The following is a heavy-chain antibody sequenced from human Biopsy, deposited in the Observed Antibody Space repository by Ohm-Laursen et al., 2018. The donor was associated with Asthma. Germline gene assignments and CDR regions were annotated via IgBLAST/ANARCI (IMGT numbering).Heavy chain of an antibody. CDR2: ITGDGSQK. D-gene: IGHD1-26*01. CDR1: GFTFGNFW. CDR3: AKGGTYTTDRYAY. V-gene: IGHV3-7*03. Sequence: SLRLSCAASGFTFGNFWMSWGRQTPGKGLEWVATITGDGSQKFYVDSVTGRFTISRDNSKNTLYLQTSSLRADDTAVYYCAKGGTYTTDRYAYWGQGSLVTVSS. J-gene: IGHJ4*02.